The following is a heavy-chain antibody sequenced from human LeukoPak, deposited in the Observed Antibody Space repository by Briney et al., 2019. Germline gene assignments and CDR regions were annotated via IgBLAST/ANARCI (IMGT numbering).Heavy chain of an antibody. Sequence: GGSLRLSCAASGFTFSSYAMSWVRQAPGKGLEWVSTISVSGGNTYYADSVKGRFTISRDNSKSTMYMQMNSLRAEDTAVYYCARDGGLEVATGYWGQGTLVTVSS. V-gene: IGHV3-23*01. CDR1: GFTFSSYA. J-gene: IGHJ4*02. CDR2: ISVSGGNT. CDR3: ARDGGLEVATGY. D-gene: IGHD2-15*01.